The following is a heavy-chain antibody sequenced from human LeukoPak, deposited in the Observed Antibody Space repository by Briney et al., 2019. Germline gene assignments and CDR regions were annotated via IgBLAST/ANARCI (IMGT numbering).Heavy chain of an antibody. J-gene: IGHJ4*02. CDR1: GFTFSSYW. V-gene: IGHV3-7*04. D-gene: IGHD3-16*02. CDR3: ARGIMITFGGVIAQGYFDY. CDR2: IKQDGSEK. Sequence: GGSLRLSCAASGFTFSSYWMSWVRQAPGKGLEWVANIKQDGSEKYYVDSVKGRFTISRDNAKNSLYLQMNSLRAEDTAVYYCARGIMITFGGVIAQGYFDYWGQGTLVTVSS.